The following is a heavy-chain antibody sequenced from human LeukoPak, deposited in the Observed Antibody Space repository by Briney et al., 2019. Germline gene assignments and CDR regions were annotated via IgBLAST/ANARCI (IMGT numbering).Heavy chain of an antibody. CDR2: ISSDGGST. CDR1: GFTFSYYP. CDR3: ASVVPAAEHNWFDP. J-gene: IGHJ5*02. Sequence: GGSLRLSCAASGFTFSYYPMHWVRQAPGKGLEYVSAISSDGGSTYYANSVKGRFTISRDNSKNTLYLQMDSLRADDMAVYYCASVVPAAEHNWFDPWGQGTLVTVSS. V-gene: IGHV3-64*01. D-gene: IGHD2-2*01.